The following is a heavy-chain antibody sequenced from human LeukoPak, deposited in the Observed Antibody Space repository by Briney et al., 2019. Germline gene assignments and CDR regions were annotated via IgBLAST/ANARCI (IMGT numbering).Heavy chain of an antibody. Sequence: PGGSLRLSCAASGFTFSDYCMSWIRQAPGKGLEWVSYISSSGSTIYYADSVKGRFTISRDNAKNSLYLQMNSLRAEDTAVYYCARDLDIVVVPAAMNYGMDVWGQGTTVTVSS. CDR3: ARDLDIVVVPAAMNYGMDV. J-gene: IGHJ6*02. CDR1: GFTFSDYC. D-gene: IGHD2-2*03. V-gene: IGHV3-11*01. CDR2: ISSSGSTI.